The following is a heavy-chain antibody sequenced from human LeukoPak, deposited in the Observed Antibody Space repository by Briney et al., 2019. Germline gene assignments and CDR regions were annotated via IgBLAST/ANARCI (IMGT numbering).Heavy chain of an antibody. CDR2: ISAYNGNT. Sequence: GASVKVSCKASGYTFTSYSFSWVRQAPGQGLEWLGWISAYNGNTNYAQKIQGRVTMTTDTSTSTTYMELRSLKSDDTAVYYCARVVTGSYYIDYWGQGTLVTVSS. D-gene: IGHD1-26*01. J-gene: IGHJ4*02. V-gene: IGHV1-18*01. CDR1: GYTFTSYS. CDR3: ARVVTGSYYIDY.